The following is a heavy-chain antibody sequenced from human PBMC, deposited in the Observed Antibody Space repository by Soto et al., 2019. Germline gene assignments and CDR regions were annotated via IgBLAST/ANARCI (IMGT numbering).Heavy chain of an antibody. J-gene: IGHJ4*01. V-gene: IGHV3-23*01. D-gene: IGHD2-2*01. Sequence: GGSLRLSCAASGFGFTSSTSAMSWVRQAPGKGREWVSTFRESGGTTHYANSVKGRFTISRDTSKNMLYLQMNSLRAEDTAIYYCAKDSHWAIISPTPDYWGHGTLVTVSS. CDR1: GFGFTSSTSA. CDR2: FRESGGTT. CDR3: AKDSHWAIISPTPDY.